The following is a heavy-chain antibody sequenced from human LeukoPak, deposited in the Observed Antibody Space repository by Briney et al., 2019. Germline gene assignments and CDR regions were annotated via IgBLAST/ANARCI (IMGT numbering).Heavy chain of an antibody. CDR3: ATLWLEDYYGMDV. CDR1: GGSISSGGYY. CDR2: IYYSGST. D-gene: IGHD6-19*01. Sequence: PSETLSLTCTVSGGSISSGGYYWSWIRQHPGKGLEWIGYIYYSGSTYYNPSLKSRVTISVDTSKNQFSLKLSSVTAADTAVYYCATLWLEDYYGMDVWGQGTTVTVSS. V-gene: IGHV4-31*03. J-gene: IGHJ6*02.